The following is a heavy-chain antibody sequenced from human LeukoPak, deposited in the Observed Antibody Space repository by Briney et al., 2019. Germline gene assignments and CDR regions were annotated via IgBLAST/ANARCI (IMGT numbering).Heavy chain of an antibody. Sequence: SETLSLTCTVSGGSISSYYWSWIRQPPRKGLEWIGYIYYSGSTNYNPSLKSRVTISVDTSKNQFSLKLSSVTAADTAVYYCARVRYYGSGSYGYYYGMDVWGQGTTVTVSS. CDR3: ARVRYYGSGSYGYYYGMDV. CDR1: GGSISSYY. D-gene: IGHD3-10*01. V-gene: IGHV4-59*01. J-gene: IGHJ6*02. CDR2: IYYSGST.